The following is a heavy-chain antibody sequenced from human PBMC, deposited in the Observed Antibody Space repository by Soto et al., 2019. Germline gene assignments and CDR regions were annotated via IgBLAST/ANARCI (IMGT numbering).Heavy chain of an antibody. CDR1: GGSISSYY. J-gene: IGHJ3*02. D-gene: IGHD5-12*01. V-gene: IGHV4-4*07. CDR2: IYTSGST. Sequence: QSQTLSLTCTVSGGSISSYYWSWIRQPAGKGLEWIGRIYTSGSTNYNPSLKSRVTMSVDTSKNQFSLKLSSVTAADTAVYYCAMAKGLHRIDAFDIWGQGTMVTVSS. CDR3: AMAKGLHRIDAFDI.